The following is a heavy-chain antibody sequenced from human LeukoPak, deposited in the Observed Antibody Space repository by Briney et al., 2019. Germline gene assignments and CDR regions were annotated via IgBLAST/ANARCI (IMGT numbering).Heavy chain of an antibody. D-gene: IGHD3-9*01. CDR3: AAARLTGYHFAIY. V-gene: IGHV1-2*02. CDR1: EYTFPDYF. J-gene: IGHJ4*02. Sequence: ASVKVSCKASEYTFPDYFMHWVRQAPGQGLEWMGWINPNSGDTNFAQKFQGRVTLTRDTSISPAYMELSRVRSDDTAVYYCAAARLTGYHFAIYWGQGTLVTVSS. CDR2: INPNSGDT.